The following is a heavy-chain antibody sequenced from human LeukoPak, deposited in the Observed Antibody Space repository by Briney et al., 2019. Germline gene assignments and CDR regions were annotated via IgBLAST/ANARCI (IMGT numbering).Heavy chain of an antibody. Sequence: PGGSLRLSCAASGFTFSSYGMHWVREAPGKGLEWVAVIWCDGSNKYYANSVKGRFTITRDNSKNTLYLQMTILRAEDTAVYYCARDFETDDYGDSFDYWGQGTLVTVSS. V-gene: IGHV3-33*01. CDR3: ARDFETDDYGDSFDY. J-gene: IGHJ4*02. D-gene: IGHD4-17*01. CDR2: IWCDGSNK. CDR1: GFTFSSYG.